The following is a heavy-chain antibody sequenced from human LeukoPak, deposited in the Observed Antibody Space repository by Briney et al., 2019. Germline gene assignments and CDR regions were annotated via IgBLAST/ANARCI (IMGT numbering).Heavy chain of an antibody. Sequence: GGSLRLSCAASGFTFSRYGMHWVRQAPGKGLEWVAVIWYDGSNKYYADSVKGRFTISRDNSKNTLYLQMNSLRAEDTAVYYCARASYGSGNTFDYWGQGTLVTVSS. CDR3: ARASYGSGNTFDY. D-gene: IGHD3-10*01. J-gene: IGHJ4*02. CDR1: GFTFSRYG. CDR2: IWYDGSNK. V-gene: IGHV3-33*01.